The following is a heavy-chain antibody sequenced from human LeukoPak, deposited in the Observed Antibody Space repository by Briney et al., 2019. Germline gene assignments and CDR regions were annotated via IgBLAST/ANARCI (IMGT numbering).Heavy chain of an antibody. CDR1: GGTFSSYG. D-gene: IGHD3-22*01. Sequence: ASVKVSCKASGGTFSSYGISWVRQAPGQGLEWMGGIIPIFGTADYAQKFQGRVTITADESTSTAYMELSSLRSEDTAVYYCARDLNWYDSSGSYYFDYWGQGTLVTVSS. J-gene: IGHJ4*02. CDR3: ARDLNWYDSSGSYYFDY. CDR2: IIPIFGTA. V-gene: IGHV1-69*13.